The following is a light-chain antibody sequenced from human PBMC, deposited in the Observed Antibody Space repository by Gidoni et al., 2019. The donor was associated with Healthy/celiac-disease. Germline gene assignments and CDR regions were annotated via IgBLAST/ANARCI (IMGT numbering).Light chain of an antibody. V-gene: IGKV1-5*03. Sequence: DIQMTQSPSTLSASVGDRVTITCRASQSISSWLAWYQQKPGKDPNLLIYKASRLESGVPSRFSGSGSGTEFTLTISSLQPDDFATYYCQQYNSYRTFGQGTKLEIK. J-gene: IGKJ1*01. CDR3: QQYNSYRT. CDR1: QSISSW. CDR2: KAS.